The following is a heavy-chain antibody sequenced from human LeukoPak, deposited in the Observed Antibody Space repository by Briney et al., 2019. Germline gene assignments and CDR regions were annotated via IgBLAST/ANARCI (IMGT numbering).Heavy chain of an antibody. D-gene: IGHD3-22*01. V-gene: IGHV3-30*02. CDR1: GFTFSSYG. Sequence: GGSLRLSCAASGFTFSSYGMHWVRQAPGKGLEWVAFIRYDGSNKYYADSVKGRFTISRDNAKNSLYLQMNSLRAEDTAVYYCARERGYYYDSSGPFHDAFDIWGQGTMVTVSS. CDR2: IRYDGSNK. CDR3: ARERGYYYDSSGPFHDAFDI. J-gene: IGHJ3*02.